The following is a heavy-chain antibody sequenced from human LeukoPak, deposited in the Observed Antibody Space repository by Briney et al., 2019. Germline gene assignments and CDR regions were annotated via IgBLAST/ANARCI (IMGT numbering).Heavy chain of an antibody. V-gene: IGHV3-66*01. J-gene: IGHJ4*02. CDR1: GLTVSSNY. CDR3: ARETGERHIDY. Sequence: GSLRLSCAASGLTVSSNYMSWVRQAPGKGLEWVSVIYSAGNTFYTDSVKGRFTISRDNSKNMLYLQMNSLRAEDTAVYYCARETGERHIDYWGQGTLVTVSS. CDR2: IYSAGNT.